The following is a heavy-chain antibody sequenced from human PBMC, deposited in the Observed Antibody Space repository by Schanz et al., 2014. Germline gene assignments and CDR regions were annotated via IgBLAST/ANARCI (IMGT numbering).Heavy chain of an antibody. D-gene: IGHD4-17*01. CDR1: GFTFSDSW. CDR3: VRDTDYHFDY. CDR2: TSNDGSFT. Sequence: VHLVESGGHLVKPGGSLRLSCAASGFTFSDSWMHWVRQAPGKGLVWVSRTSNDGSFTTFADSVKGRFTISRDNAKNTLYLQMNSLRAEDTAVYYCVRDTDYHFDYWGQGTLVTVSS. J-gene: IGHJ4*02. V-gene: IGHV3-74*01.